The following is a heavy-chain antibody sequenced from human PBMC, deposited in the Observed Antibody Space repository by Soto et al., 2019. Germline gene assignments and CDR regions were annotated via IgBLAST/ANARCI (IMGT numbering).Heavy chain of an antibody. CDR3: ASPVDCSGGSCYRPYYYYGMDV. J-gene: IGHJ6*02. CDR1: GYTFTGYY. D-gene: IGHD2-15*01. V-gene: IGHV1-2*02. Sequence: SVKASCKASGYTFTGYYMHWVRQAPGQGLEWMGWINPNSGGTNYAQKFQGRVTMTRDTSIITAYMELSRLRSDDKAVYYCASPVDCSGGSCYRPYYYYGMDVWGQGTTVTVSS. CDR2: INPNSGGT.